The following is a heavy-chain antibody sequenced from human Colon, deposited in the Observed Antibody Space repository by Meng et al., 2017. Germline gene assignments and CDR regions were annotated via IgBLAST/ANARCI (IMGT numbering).Heavy chain of an antibody. CDR1: GFTFSSYW. CDR2: MKNDEGSI. D-gene: IGHD3-16*01. CDR3: AREVGGRELDLDH. Sequence: GGSLRLSCAASGFTFSSYWMHWVRQAPGKGLEWVSRMKNDEGSISYGDSVKGRFTISRDNAKDTLYLQMNSLRGDDTAMYYCAREVGGRELDLDHWGQGTLVTVSS. J-gene: IGHJ4*02. V-gene: IGHV3-74*01.